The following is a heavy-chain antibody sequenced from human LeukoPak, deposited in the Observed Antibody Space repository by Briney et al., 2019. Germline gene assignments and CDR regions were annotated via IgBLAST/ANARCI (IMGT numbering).Heavy chain of an antibody. CDR1: GGSFSGYY. Sequence: SETLSLTCAVYGGSFSGYYWSWIRQPPGKGLEWIGEINHSGSTNYNPSLKSRVTISVDTSKNQFSLKLSSVTAADTAVYYCARPARYYYGSGRTGNWFDPWGQGTLVTVSS. CDR2: INHSGST. V-gene: IGHV4-34*01. CDR3: ARPARYYYGSGRTGNWFDP. D-gene: IGHD3-10*01. J-gene: IGHJ5*02.